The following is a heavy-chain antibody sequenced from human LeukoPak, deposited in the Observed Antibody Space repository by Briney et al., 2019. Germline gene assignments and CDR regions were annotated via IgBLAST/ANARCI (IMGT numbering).Heavy chain of an antibody. J-gene: IGHJ5*02. V-gene: IGHV3-48*03. D-gene: IGHD2-2*01. CDR2: ISSSGSTI. Sequence: GGSLRLSCAASGFTFSSYEMNWVRQAPGKGLEWVSYISSSGSTIYYADSVKGRFTISRDNSKNTLYLQMNSLRAEDTAVYYCARDGPAYCSSTSCFGSRFDPWGQGTLVTVSS. CDR3: ARDGPAYCSSTSCFGSRFDP. CDR1: GFTFSSYE.